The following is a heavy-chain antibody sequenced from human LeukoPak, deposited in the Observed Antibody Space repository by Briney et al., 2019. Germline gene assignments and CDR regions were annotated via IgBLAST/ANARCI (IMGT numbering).Heavy chain of an antibody. Sequence: PSQTLSLTCTVSGGSISSGSYYWSWIRQPPGKGLEWIGSIYYSGSTYYNPSLKSRATISVDTSKNQFSLKLSSVTAADTAVYYCARRSGITMIVVLISDAFDIWGQGTMVTVSS. CDR3: ARRSGITMIVVLISDAFDI. V-gene: IGHV4-39*01. CDR2: IYYSGST. D-gene: IGHD3-22*01. J-gene: IGHJ3*02. CDR1: GGSISSGSYY.